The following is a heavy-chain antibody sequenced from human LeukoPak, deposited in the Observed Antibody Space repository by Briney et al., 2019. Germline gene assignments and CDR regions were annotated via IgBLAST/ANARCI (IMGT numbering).Heavy chain of an antibody. Sequence: SETLSLTCTVSGGSVSSGSYYWSWIRQPPGKGLEWIGYIYYSGDTNYNPSLKSRVTISLDTSKNQFSLKLTSVTAADTAVYYCARASTYYYEGSGYPPGFDYWGQGTLVTVSS. CDR1: GGSVSSGSYY. CDR3: ARASTYYYEGSGYPPGFDY. J-gene: IGHJ4*02. D-gene: IGHD3-22*01. V-gene: IGHV4-61*01. CDR2: IYYSGDT.